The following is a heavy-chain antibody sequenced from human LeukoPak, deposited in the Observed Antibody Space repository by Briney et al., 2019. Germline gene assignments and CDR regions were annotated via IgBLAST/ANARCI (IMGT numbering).Heavy chain of an antibody. CDR2: VYYSGST. CDR1: GGSISSGGYY. J-gene: IGHJ4*02. CDR3: ARQVTFGYAYAYYFDY. V-gene: IGHV4-31*03. Sequence: SETLSLTCTVSGGSISSGGYYWSWIRQHPGKGLEWIGYVYYSGSTYYDPSLKSRVTISVDTSKNQFSLKLSSVTAADTAVYYCARQVTFGYAYAYYFDYWGQGSLVTVSS. D-gene: IGHD5-18*01.